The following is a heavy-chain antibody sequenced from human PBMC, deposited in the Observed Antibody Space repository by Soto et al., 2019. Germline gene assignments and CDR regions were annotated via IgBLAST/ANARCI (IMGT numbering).Heavy chain of an antibody. Sequence: SETLSLTCTVSGGSISSYYLSWIRQPPGKGLEWIGYIYYSGSTNYNPSLKSRVTISVDTSKNQFSLKLSSVTAADTAVYYCARLPPIAVAGVDYWGQGTLVTVSS. CDR2: IYYSGST. D-gene: IGHD6-19*01. V-gene: IGHV4-59*08. CDR3: ARLPPIAVAGVDY. J-gene: IGHJ4*02. CDR1: GGSISSYY.